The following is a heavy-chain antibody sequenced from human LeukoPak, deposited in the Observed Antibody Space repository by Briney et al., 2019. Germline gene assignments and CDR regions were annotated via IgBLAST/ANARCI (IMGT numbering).Heavy chain of an antibody. CDR1: GGTFSSYA. V-gene: IGHV1-69*05. CDR2: IIPIFGTA. J-gene: IGHJ5*02. CDR3: ASGYYYGSGFDP. Sequence: SVKVSCKASGGTFSSYAISWVRQAPGQGLEWMGGIIPIFGTANYAQKFQGRVTITTDESTSTAYMELSSLRSEDTVVYYCASGYYYGSGFDPWGQGTLVTVSS. D-gene: IGHD3-10*01.